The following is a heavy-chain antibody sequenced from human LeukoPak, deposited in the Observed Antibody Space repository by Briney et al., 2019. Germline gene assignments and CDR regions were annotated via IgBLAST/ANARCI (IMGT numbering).Heavy chain of an antibody. CDR2: TYYRSKWSS. D-gene: IGHD4-17*01. Sequence: SQTLSLTCAISGDSFSSKSAAWNWIRQSPSRGLEWLGRTYYRSKWSSGYAESVKSRITINPDTSKNQFSLQLKSVTPEDTAVYYCARSNYGYYVYWGQGTLVTVSS. CDR1: GDSFSSKSAA. CDR3: ARSNYGYYVY. J-gene: IGHJ4*02. V-gene: IGHV6-1*01.